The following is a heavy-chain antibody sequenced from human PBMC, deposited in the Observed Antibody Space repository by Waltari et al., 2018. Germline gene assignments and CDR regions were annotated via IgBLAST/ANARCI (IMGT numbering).Heavy chain of an antibody. V-gene: IGHV4-31*03. J-gene: IGHJ5*02. D-gene: IGHD2-21*01. CDR3: ARVGQAYCGGDCYSFDP. CDR2: IYYSGGT. Sequence: QVQLQESGPGLVKPSQTLSLTCTVSGGSISSGGYYWSWIRQHPGKGLEWIGYIYYSGGTYSNPSLKSRVTISVNTSKNQFSLKLSSVTAADTAVYDGARVGQAYCGGDCYSFDPWGQGTLVTVSS. CDR1: GGSISSGGYY.